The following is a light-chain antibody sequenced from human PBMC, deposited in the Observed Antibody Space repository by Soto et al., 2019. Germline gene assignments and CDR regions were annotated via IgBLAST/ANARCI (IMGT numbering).Light chain of an antibody. CDR3: MQSLQTPRT. CDR1: QSLLHSNGYNF. V-gene: IGKV2-28*01. Sequence: DIVVTQSPLSLPVTPGEPASISCRSSQSLLHSNGYNFLDWYLQKPGQSPQLLIDLGSNRASGVPDRFSGSGSGTDFTLKISRVEAEDVGVYYCMQSLQTPRTFGQGTKVEIK. CDR2: LGS. J-gene: IGKJ1*01.